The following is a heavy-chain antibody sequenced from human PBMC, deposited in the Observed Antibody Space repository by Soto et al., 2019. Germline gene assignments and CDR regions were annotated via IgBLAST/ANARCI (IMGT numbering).Heavy chain of an antibody. CDR1: GFTFSTYA. CDR2: ISGSGGST. D-gene: IGHD3-10*01. V-gene: IGHV3-23*01. Sequence: PGGSLRLSCAASGFTFSTYAMNWVRQAPGKGMEWVSAISGSGGSTYYADSVKGRFSISRDNSKSTLYLQMNSLRAEETAVYYCEKDRVLFGHSLSSGMDVWCQGITVTVS. CDR3: EKDRVLFGHSLSSGMDV. J-gene: IGHJ6*02.